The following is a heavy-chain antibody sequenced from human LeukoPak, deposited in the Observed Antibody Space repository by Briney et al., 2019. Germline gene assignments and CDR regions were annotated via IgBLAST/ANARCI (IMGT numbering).Heavy chain of an antibody. CDR2: ISGSGGST. J-gene: IGHJ4*02. Sequence: QPGGSLRLSCAASGFTVSSNYMSWVRQAPGKGLEWVSAISGSGGSTYYADSVKGRFTISRDNSKNTLYLQMNSLRAEDTAVYYCAKGMGYCSSTSCYAVDYWGQGTLVTVSS. D-gene: IGHD2-2*01. CDR3: AKGMGYCSSTSCYAVDY. CDR1: GFTVSSNY. V-gene: IGHV3-23*01.